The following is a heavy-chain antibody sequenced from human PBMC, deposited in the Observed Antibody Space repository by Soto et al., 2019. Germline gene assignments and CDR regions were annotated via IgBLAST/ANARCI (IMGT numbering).Heavy chain of an antibody. J-gene: IGHJ5*02. D-gene: IGHD2-2*01. CDR1: GFSLSTSGVG. Sequence: QITLKESGPTLVKPTQTLTLTCTFSGFSLSTSGVGVGWIRQPPGKALEWLALIYWNADKRYSPSLKSRLTITKDTSKKKVVLTMTNMNPVDKATYYCAHGGGYCSSTSCLSNWFDPWGQGTLVTVSS. CDR2: IYWNADK. CDR3: AHGGGYCSSTSCLSNWFDP. V-gene: IGHV2-5*01.